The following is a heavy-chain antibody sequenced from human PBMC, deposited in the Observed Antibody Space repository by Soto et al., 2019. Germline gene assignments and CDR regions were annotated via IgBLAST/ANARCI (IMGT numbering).Heavy chain of an antibody. V-gene: IGHV4-34*01. D-gene: IGHD6-13*01. J-gene: IGHJ5*02. CDR3: ARGPQSQYSSSWYSWFDP. CDR1: GGSFRGYY. CDR2: INHSGST. Sequence: XXTLSLPYAVYGGSFRGYYWRCIPQPPGKGLEWIGEINHSGSTNYNPSLKSRVTISVDTSKNQFSLKLSSVTAADTPVYYCARGPQSQYSSSWYSWFDPWGQGTLVTVSS.